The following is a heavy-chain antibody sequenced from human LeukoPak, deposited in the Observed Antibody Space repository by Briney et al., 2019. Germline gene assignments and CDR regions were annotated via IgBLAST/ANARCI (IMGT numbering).Heavy chain of an antibody. CDR3: ARRRSNYDILTGFYFDY. Sequence: PGGSLRLSCAASGFTFSSYGMHWVRQAPGKGLEWVAVISYDGSNKYYADSVKGRFTISRDNSKNTLYLQMNSLRAEDTAVYYCARRRSNYDILTGFYFDYWGQGILVTVSS. D-gene: IGHD3-9*01. V-gene: IGHV3-30*03. J-gene: IGHJ4*02. CDR2: ISYDGSNK. CDR1: GFTFSSYG.